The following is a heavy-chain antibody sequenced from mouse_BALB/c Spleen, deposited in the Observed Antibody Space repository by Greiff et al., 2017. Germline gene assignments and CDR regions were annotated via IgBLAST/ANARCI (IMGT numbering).Heavy chain of an antibody. D-gene: IGHD1-1*01. J-gene: IGHJ4*01. CDR2: IRSKSNNYAT. V-gene: IGHV10-1*02. CDR1: GFTFNTYA. Sequence: EVQLVESGGGLVQPKGSLKLSCAASGFTFNTYAMNWVRQAPGKGLEWVARIRSKSNNYATYYADSVKDRFTISRDDSQSMLYLQMNNLKTEDTAMYYCVRRLLRYMDYWGQGTSVTVSS. CDR3: VRRLLRYMDY.